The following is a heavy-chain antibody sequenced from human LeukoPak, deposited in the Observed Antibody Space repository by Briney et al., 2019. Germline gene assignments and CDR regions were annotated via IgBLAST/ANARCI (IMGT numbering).Heavy chain of an antibody. CDR2: IKQDGSEK. Sequence: GGSLRLSCAASGFTFSSYWMSWVRQAPGKGLEWVANIKQDGSEKYYVDSVKGRFTISRDNAKNSLYLQMNSLRAEDTAVYYCARDSHYDASTGNLDQWGQGTLVTVSS. D-gene: IGHD3-22*01. CDR1: GFTFSSYW. V-gene: IGHV3-7*01. CDR3: ARDSHYDASTGNLDQ. J-gene: IGHJ4*02.